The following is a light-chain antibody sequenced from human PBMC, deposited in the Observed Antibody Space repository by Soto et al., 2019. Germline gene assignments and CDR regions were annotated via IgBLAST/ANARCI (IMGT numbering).Light chain of an antibody. CDR1: QSVSSSY. CDR2: GAS. J-gene: IGKJ5*01. CDR3: HQYGSSPPVT. V-gene: IGKV3-20*01. Sequence: VLTQSPGTLSLSPGERGTLSCSAGQSVSSSYLAWYQQKPGQAPRLLIYGASSRATGIPDRFSGSGSGTDFTLTISRLEPEDFAMYYCHQYGSSPPVTFGQGTRLEIK.